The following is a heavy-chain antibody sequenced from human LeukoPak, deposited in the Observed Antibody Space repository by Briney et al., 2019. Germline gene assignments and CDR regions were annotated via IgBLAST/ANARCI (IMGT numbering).Heavy chain of an antibody. Sequence: PGGSLRLSCAASGFTFSSYGMHWVRQAPGKELEWVAFIRYDGSNKYYADSVKGRFTISRDNSKNTLYLQMNSLRAEDTAVYYCAKDRGINDYGDYSGAFDIWGQGTMVTVSS. V-gene: IGHV3-30*02. CDR1: GFTFSSYG. CDR2: IRYDGSNK. D-gene: IGHD4-17*01. CDR3: AKDRGINDYGDYSGAFDI. J-gene: IGHJ3*02.